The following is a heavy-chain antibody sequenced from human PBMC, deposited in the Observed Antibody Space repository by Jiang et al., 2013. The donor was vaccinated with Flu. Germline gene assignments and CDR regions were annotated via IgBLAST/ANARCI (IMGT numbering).Heavy chain of an antibody. CDR3: ARDSSRGDY. J-gene: IGHJ4*02. CDR1: GYTFTDYS. Sequence: SGSELKKPGASVKVSCKVSGYTFTDYSMSWVRQAPGQGLEWMGWINTNTGDPTYAQGFTGRFVFSLDTSVSTAYLQISSLKAEDTAVYYCARDSSRGDYWGQGTLVTVSS. CDR2: INTNTGDP. V-gene: IGHV7-4-1*02. D-gene: IGHD3-10*01.